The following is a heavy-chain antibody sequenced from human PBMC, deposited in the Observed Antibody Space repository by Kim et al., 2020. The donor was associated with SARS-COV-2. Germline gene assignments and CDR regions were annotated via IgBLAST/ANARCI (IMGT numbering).Heavy chain of an antibody. J-gene: IGHJ6*03. Sequence: GGSLRLSCTASGFTFGDYAMSWVRQAPGKGLEWVGCIRSKAYGGTTEYAASVKGRFTISRDDSKSIAYLPMNSLKTEDTAVYYCTRANWNYKFPRYYYYMDVWGNRTTVTVSS. D-gene: IGHD1-7*01. CDR3: TRANWNYKFPRYYYYMDV. CDR1: GFTFGDYA. V-gene: IGHV3-49*04. CDR2: IRSKAYGGTT.